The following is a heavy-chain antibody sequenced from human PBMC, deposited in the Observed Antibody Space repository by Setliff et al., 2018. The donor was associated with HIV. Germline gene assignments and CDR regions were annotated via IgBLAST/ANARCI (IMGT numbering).Heavy chain of an antibody. CDR1: GDSISSLGYY. D-gene: IGHD3-16*01. Sequence: SETLSLTCTVSGDSISSLGYYWGWIRQPPGKGLEWIGIINNSGKTYFNPSLKSRVSLSVDTSKNQFSLKLSSVTAADTAVYYCGRASDDYSWGQGTLVTVSS. J-gene: IGHJ5*02. V-gene: IGHV4-39*07. CDR3: GRASDDYS. CDR2: INNSGKT.